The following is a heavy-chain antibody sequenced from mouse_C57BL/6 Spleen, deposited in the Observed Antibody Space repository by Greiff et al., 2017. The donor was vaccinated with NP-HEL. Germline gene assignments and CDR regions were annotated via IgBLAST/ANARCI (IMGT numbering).Heavy chain of an antibody. CDR1: GYTFTSYW. V-gene: IGHV1-61*01. J-gene: IGHJ4*01. CDR2: IYPSDSET. D-gene: IGHD1-1*01. Sequence: QVQLQQPGAELVRPGSSVKLSCKASGYTFTSYWMDWVKQRPGQGLEWIGNIYPSDSETHYNQKFKDKATLTVDKSSSTAYMQLSSLTSEDSAVYYCARGDYYGSSDAMDYWVQGTSVTVSS. CDR3: ARGDYYGSSDAMDY.